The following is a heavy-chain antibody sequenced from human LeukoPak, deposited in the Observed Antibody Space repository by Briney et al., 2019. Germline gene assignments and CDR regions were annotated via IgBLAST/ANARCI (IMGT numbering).Heavy chain of an antibody. V-gene: IGHV4-39*07. CDR2: IYHSGST. CDR3: AREMIGLYYYDSSGYSGSRFDY. D-gene: IGHD3-22*01. CDR1: GGSISSSSYY. Sequence: SETLSLTCTVSGGSISSSSYYWGWIRQPPGKGLEWIGSIYHSGSTYYNPSLKSRVTISVDTSKNQFSLKLSSVTAADTAVYYCAREMIGLYYYDSSGYSGSRFDYWGQGTLVTVSS. J-gene: IGHJ4*02.